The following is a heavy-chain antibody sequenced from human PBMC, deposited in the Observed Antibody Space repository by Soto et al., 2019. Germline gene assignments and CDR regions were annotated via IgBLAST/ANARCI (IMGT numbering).Heavy chain of an antibody. CDR3: AGDPDTAMAWGWFDP. D-gene: IGHD5-18*01. CDR2: IYYSGST. J-gene: IGHJ5*02. Sequence: QVQLQESGPGLVKPSQTLSLTCTVSGGSISSGGYYWSWIRQHPGKGLEWIGYIYYSGSTYYNPTLKSRVTISVDTSKNPVSLKLSSVTAADTAVYYCAGDPDTAMAWGWFDPWGQGTLVTVSS. V-gene: IGHV4-31*03. CDR1: GGSISSGGYY.